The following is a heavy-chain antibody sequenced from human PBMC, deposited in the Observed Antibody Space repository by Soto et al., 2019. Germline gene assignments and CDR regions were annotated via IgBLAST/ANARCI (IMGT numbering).Heavy chain of an antibody. CDR2: ISGSNGAT. CDR3: ARDSKWLIVKGNWFDS. Sequence: QVQLVQSGAEAKRPGASVKVSCKFSGYNFIDYGMTWVRQAPGQGLEWRGWISGSNGATNYAQKFQGRVTLTTDTSTNTAYMELRSLRKDDTAVYYCARDSKWLIVKGNWFDSWGQGTLVTVSS. V-gene: IGHV1-18*04. J-gene: IGHJ5*01. CDR1: GYNFIDYG. D-gene: IGHD5-12*01.